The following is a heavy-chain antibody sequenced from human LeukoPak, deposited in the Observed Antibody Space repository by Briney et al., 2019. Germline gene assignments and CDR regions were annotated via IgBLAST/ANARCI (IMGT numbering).Heavy chain of an antibody. CDR3: ATLPTIFGVADSFDL. J-gene: IGHJ3*01. Sequence: GGSLRLSCVASGITFSSYDMSWVRQAPGKGWEWISAISDRGKTDYADSVKGRFTISRDNSKNTLYLQLSSLRADDTAIYYCATLPTIFGVADSFDLWGQGTLVTVSS. D-gene: IGHD3-3*01. V-gene: IGHV3-23*01. CDR1: GITFSSYD. CDR2: ISDRGKT.